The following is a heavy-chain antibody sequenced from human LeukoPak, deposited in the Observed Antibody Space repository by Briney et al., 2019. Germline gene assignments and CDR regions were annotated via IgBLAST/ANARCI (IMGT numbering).Heavy chain of an antibody. D-gene: IGHD2-15*01. CDR1: GFSFSSFW. V-gene: IGHV3-7*01. J-gene: IGHJ4*02. CDR2: INQDGSEK. Sequence: GGSLRLSCAASGFSFSSFWMSWVRQAPGKGLEWVANINQDGSEKNYVDSVKGRFTISRDGAKNSLYLQMNSLRAEDAAVYYCAREQCSGNSCYYYWGQGTLVTVSS. CDR3: AREQCSGNSCYYY.